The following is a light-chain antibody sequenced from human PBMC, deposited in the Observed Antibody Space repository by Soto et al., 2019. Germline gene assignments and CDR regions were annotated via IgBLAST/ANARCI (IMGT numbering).Light chain of an antibody. CDR3: CSYAGSSYV. J-gene: IGLJ1*01. CDR1: SSDVGSYNL. Sequence: QSALTQPASVSGSPGQSITISCTGTSSDVGSYNLVSWYQQHPGKAPKLMIYESSKRPSGVSNRFSGSKSGNTASLTISGLQAEDEADYYCCSYAGSSYVFGTGTKLTVL. V-gene: IGLV2-23*01. CDR2: ESS.